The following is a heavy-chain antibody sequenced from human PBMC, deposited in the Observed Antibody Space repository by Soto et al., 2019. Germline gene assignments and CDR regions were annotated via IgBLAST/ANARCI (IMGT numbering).Heavy chain of an antibody. D-gene: IGHD5-12*01. V-gene: IGHV4-31*03. Sequence: SETLSLTCTVSGGSISSGYYCWSWIRQHPGRGLEYIGYVYYTGSSYYNPSLKSRVAVSVDTSKNQFSLKLSSVTGADTAVYYCAREVAATTHFDYWGQGTLVTVSS. CDR3: AREVAATTHFDY. CDR1: GGSISSGYYC. CDR2: VYYTGSS. J-gene: IGHJ4*02.